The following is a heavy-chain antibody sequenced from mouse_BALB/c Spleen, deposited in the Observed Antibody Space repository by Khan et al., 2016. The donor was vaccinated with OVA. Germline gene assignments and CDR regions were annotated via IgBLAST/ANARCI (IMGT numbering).Heavy chain of an antibody. V-gene: IGHV1S136*01. CDR1: GYTFTNYV. CDR2: NNPDNAGT. J-gene: IGHJ3*01. Sequence: VQLQKSGPELVEPGASVKMSCKTSGYTFTNYVMHWVKKKPGQGLEWIAYNNPDNAGTRYKEKFKGKATLTSDIHPTTAYMEIRSLTSEDSAVYYCAREASSWDFSFPYWGQGTLVTVSA. CDR3: AREASSWDFSFPY. D-gene: IGHD4-1*01.